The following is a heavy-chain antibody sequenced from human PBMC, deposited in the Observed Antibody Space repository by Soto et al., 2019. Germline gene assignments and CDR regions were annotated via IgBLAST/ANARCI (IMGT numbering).Heavy chain of an antibody. CDR3: AGRGYSYGYFYGMDV. Sequence: PSETLSLTCTVSGGSISSSSYYWGWIRQPPGKGLEWIGSIYYSGSTYYNPSLKSRVTISVDTSKNQFSLKLSSVTAADTAVYYCAGRGYSYGYFYGMDVWGQGTTVTVSS. CDR2: IYYSGST. CDR1: GGSISSSSYY. J-gene: IGHJ6*02. D-gene: IGHD5-18*01. V-gene: IGHV4-39*01.